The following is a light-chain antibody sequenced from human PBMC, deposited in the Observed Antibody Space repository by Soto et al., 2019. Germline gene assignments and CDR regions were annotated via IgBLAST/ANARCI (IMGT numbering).Light chain of an antibody. Sequence: QSALTQPASVSGSPGQSITISCTGTSSDVGYNYVSWYQQHPGKAPKLIIYEVTNRPSGVSNRFSGSKSGNTASLTISGLLAEDEADYYCSSYTTSSTVIFGGGTKVTVL. CDR2: EVT. J-gene: IGLJ2*01. CDR1: SSDVGYNY. CDR3: SSYTTSSTVI. V-gene: IGLV2-14*01.